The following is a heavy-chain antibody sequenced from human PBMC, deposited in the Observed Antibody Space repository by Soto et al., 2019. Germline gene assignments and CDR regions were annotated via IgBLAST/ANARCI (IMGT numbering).Heavy chain of an antibody. V-gene: IGHV3-23*01. CDR1: GFTFSSYA. CDR3: AKGPRQNWNFDY. D-gene: IGHD1-1*01. Sequence: EVQLLESGGGSVQPGGSLRLSCAASGFTFSSYAMHWVRRPPGKGLEWVSSISGGGGTAYYADSVKGRFSISRDSLVNTLYLQKNSLRAEDTAVYYFAKGPRQNWNFDYWGQGTLVTVSP. J-gene: IGHJ4*02. CDR2: ISGGGGTA.